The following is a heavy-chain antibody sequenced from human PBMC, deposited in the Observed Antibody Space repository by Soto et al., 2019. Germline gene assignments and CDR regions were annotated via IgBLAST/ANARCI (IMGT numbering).Heavy chain of an antibody. V-gene: IGHV4-59*01. J-gene: IGHJ4*02. CDR3: ARENGYIDY. CDR2: IYYTGST. D-gene: IGHD6-13*01. Sequence: PSETLSLTCTVSGGSISSYYWSWIRQPPGKVLEWIGYIYYTGSTNYNPSLKSRLTISVDTSKNQFSLKLSSVTAADTAVYYCARENGYIDYWGQGTLSPSPQ. CDR1: GGSISSYY.